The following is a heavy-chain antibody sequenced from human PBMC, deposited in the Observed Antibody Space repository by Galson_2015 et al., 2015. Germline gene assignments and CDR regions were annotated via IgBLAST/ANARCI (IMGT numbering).Heavy chain of an antibody. J-gene: IGHJ6*03. CDR2: INPSVGTT. Sequence: SVKVSCKASGYTFISYYVHWVRQAPGQGLEWMGIINPSVGTTTYAQKFQGRVTMTRDTSTSTVSMELSSLRSEDTAVYFCARDRYQGSGYQYYYFMDVWGKGTTVTASS. CDR3: ARDRYQGSGYQYYYFMDV. D-gene: IGHD3-16*02. V-gene: IGHV1-46*01. CDR1: GYTFISYY.